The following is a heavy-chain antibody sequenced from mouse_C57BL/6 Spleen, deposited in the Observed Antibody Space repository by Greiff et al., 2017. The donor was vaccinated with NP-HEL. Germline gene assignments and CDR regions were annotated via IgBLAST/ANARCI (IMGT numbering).Heavy chain of an antibody. V-gene: IGHV1-59*01. Sequence: QVQLKQSGAELVRPGPSVKLSCKASGYTFTSYWMHWVKQRPGQGLEWIGVIDPSDSYTNYNQKFKGKATLTVDTSSSTAYMQLSSLTSEDSAVYYCALNYFDYWGQGTTLTVSS. CDR1: GYTFTSYW. CDR3: ALNYFDY. CDR2: IDPSDSYT. J-gene: IGHJ2*01.